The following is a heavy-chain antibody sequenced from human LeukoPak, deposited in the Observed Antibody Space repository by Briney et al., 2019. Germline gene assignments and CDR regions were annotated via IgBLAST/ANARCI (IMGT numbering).Heavy chain of an antibody. J-gene: IGHJ4*02. CDR2: ISSSGSTI. D-gene: IGHD3-3*01. CDR1: GFTFSSYE. V-gene: IGHV3-48*03. Sequence: GGSLRLSCAASGFTFSSYEMNWVRQAPGKGLEWVSYISSSGSTIYYADSVKGRFTISRDNAKNSLYLQMHSLRAEDTAVYYCARVLPHAFTIFGVVITGGSGYYFDYWGQGTLVTVSS. CDR3: ARVLPHAFTIFGVVITGGSGYYFDY.